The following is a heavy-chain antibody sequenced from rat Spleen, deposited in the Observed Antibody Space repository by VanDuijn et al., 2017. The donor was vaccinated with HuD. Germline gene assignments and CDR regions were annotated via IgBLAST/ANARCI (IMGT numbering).Heavy chain of an antibody. Sequence: EVQLVESGGGLVQPGRSLKLSCAASGFTFSDYYMAWVRQAPKKGLEWVATIIYDGSRTYYRDSVKGRFTISRDNVKSTLYLQVDSLGSEDTATYYCARHGGRRAPNGYFDHWGQGVMVTVSS. CDR1: GFTFSDYY. CDR3: ARHGGRRAPNGYFDH. J-gene: IGHJ2*01. V-gene: IGHV5-7*01. CDR2: IIYDGSRT. D-gene: IGHD3-4*01.